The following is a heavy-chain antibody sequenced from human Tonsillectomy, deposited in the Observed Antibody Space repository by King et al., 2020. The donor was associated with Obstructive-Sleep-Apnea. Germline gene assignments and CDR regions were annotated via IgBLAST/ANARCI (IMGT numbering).Heavy chain of an antibody. D-gene: IGHD3-22*01. CDR2: INPSGGST. V-gene: IGHV1-46*03. J-gene: IGHJ4*02. CDR3: ARVRVRYYDSSGYIPFDY. Sequence: QFQLVQSGAEVKKPGASVKVSCKASGYTFTSYYMHWVRQAPGQGLELMGIINPSGGSTSYAQGFQGRVTMTRDTSTSTVYMGLSSLRSEDTAVYYCARVRVRYYDSSGYIPFDYWGQGTLVTVSS. CDR1: GYTFTSYY.